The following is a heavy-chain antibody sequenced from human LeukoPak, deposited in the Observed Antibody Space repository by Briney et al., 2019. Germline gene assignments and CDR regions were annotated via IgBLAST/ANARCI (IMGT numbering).Heavy chain of an antibody. CDR3: ARDYGDYVYFDY. J-gene: IGHJ4*02. Sequence: PGRSLRLSCAASGFTFSSYEMNWVRQAPGKGLEWVSYISSSGSTIYYADSVKGRFTISRDNAKNSLYLQMNSLRAEDTAVYYCARDYGDYVYFDYWGQGTLVTVSS. D-gene: IGHD4-17*01. CDR2: ISSSGSTI. V-gene: IGHV3-48*03. CDR1: GFTFSSYE.